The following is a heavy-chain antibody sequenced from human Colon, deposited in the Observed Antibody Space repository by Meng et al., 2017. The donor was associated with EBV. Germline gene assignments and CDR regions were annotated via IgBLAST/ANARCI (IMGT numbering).Heavy chain of an antibody. CDR3: ARGKQDAWELLAY. J-gene: IGHJ4*02. D-gene: IGHD1-26*01. CDR2: IDDSGST. V-gene: IGHV4-4*02. Sequence: QVQLQESGPGLVKTSGTLSLPSGVLGVSISSNIRWTWVRQPPGKGLEWIGDIDDSGSTNYNPSLNSRISISLDKSKNHFSLKVNSVTAADTAVYYCARGKQDAWELLAYWGQGALVTVSS. CDR1: GVSISSNIR.